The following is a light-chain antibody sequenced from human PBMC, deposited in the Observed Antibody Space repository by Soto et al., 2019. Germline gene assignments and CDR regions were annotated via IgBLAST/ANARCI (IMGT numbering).Light chain of an antibody. CDR3: SSHTSISTHV. CDR1: SSDVGGYNY. J-gene: IGLJ1*01. V-gene: IGLV2-14*01. CDR2: EVR. Sequence: QSALTQPASVSGSPGQSITISCTGTSSDVGGYNYVSWYQQHPGKAPKVMIYEVRNRPSGVSNRFSGSKSGNTASLTISGLQAEDEADYYCSSHTSISTHVFGTGTKVIVL.